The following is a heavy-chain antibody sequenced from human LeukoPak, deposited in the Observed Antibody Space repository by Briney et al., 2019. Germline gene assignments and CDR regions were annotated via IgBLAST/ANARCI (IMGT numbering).Heavy chain of an antibody. CDR1: GFTFSSYA. CDR2: ISYDGSNK. D-gene: IGHD1-26*01. Sequence: GRSLRLSCAASGFTFSSYAMHWVRQAPGKGLEWVAVISYDGSNKYYADSVKGRFTISRDDSRNTLYLQMNSLRGDDTAVYYCAKDVGKWESLHSFDYWGQGTLVTVSS. CDR3: AKDVGKWESLHSFDY. J-gene: IGHJ4*02. V-gene: IGHV3-30-3*01.